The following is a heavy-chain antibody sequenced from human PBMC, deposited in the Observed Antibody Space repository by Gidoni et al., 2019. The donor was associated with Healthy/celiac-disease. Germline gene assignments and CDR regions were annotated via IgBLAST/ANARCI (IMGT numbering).Heavy chain of an antibody. CDR3: ASTYYYDSSGYYYVGGAFDI. Sequence: EVQLVQSGAEVKKTGESLRISCKGSGSSFTSYWISWVRQMPGKGLEWMGRIDPSDSYTNYSPSFQGHFTISADKSISTAYLQWSSLKASDTAMYYCASTYYYDSSGYYYVGGAFDIWGQGTMVTVSS. V-gene: IGHV5-10-1*03. CDR1: GSSFTSYW. CDR2: IDPSDSYT. J-gene: IGHJ3*02. D-gene: IGHD3-22*01.